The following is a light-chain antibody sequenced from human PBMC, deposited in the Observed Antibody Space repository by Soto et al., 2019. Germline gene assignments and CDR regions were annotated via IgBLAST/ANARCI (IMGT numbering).Light chain of an antibody. CDR3: QQYAGSPRT. Sequence: EIVLTQSPGTLSLSPGERATLSCRASQSVSSRSLAWYQQKPGQAPRLLISDASNRAADIPDRFSGSGSGTDFTLTINRLEPEDFVVYYRQQYAGSPRTFGQGTKVDI. J-gene: IGKJ1*01. CDR2: DAS. V-gene: IGKV3-20*01. CDR1: QSVSSRS.